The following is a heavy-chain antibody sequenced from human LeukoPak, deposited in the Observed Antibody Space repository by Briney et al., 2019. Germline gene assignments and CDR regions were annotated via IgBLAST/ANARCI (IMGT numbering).Heavy chain of an antibody. CDR3: ARQGGYSSDWFDP. CDR2: IYYSGST. CDR1: GGSISTSTYY. Sequence: PSETLSLTCTVSGGSISTSTYYWGWIRQPPGKGLEWIGYIYYSGSTNYNPSLKSRVTISVDTSKNQFSLKLSSVTAADTAVYYCARQGGYSSDWFDPWGQGTLVTVSS. V-gene: IGHV4-61*05. J-gene: IGHJ5*02. D-gene: IGHD3-22*01.